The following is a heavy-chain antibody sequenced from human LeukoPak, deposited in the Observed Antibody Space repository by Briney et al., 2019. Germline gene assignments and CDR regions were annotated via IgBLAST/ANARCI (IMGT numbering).Heavy chain of an antibody. J-gene: IGHJ4*02. Sequence: GGSLRLSCAASGFTFSDAWMSWVRQAPGKGLEWVGRIKSKTDGGTTDYAAPVKGRFTISRDDSKNTLYLQMNSLRAEDTAVYYCARDYCSSTSCYLHYWGQGTLVTVSS. CDR3: ARDYCSSTSCYLHY. V-gene: IGHV3-15*01. CDR1: GFTFSDAW. D-gene: IGHD2-2*01. CDR2: IKSKTDGGTT.